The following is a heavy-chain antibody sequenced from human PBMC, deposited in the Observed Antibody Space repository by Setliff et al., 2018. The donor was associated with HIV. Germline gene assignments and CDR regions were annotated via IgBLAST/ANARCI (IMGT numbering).Heavy chain of an antibody. CDR3: ARASLNYGGNSGWFDP. J-gene: IGHJ5*02. CDR2: IYYSGST. V-gene: IGHV4-30-4*08. CDR1: GGSFSGYY. Sequence: KPSETLSLTCAVFGGSFSGYYWSWIRQPPGKGLEWIGYIYYSGSTYYNPSLKSRVTISVDTSKNQFSLKLSSVTAADTAVYYCARASLNYGGNSGWFDPWGQGTLVTVSS. D-gene: IGHD4-17*01.